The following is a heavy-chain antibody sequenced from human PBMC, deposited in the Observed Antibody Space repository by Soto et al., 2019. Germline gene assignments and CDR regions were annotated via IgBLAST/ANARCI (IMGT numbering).Heavy chain of an antibody. D-gene: IGHD2-2*01. Sequence: GGSLKLSCATDGFTFRSYGMHWVLQAPSKGLEWVEVIWYDGSNKYYADSVKGRFTISRDNSKNTLYLQMNSLRAEDTAVYYCARDLGSSLPDYYYGMDVWGQGT. J-gene: IGHJ6*02. CDR2: IWYDGSNK. CDR1: GFTFRSYG. CDR3: ARDLGSSLPDYYYGMDV. V-gene: IGHV3-33*01.